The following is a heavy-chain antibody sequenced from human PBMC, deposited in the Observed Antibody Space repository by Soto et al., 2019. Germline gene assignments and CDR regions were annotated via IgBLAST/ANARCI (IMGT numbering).Heavy chain of an antibody. V-gene: IGHV3-33*01. CDR1: GFTFSTYG. CDR2: IWHDGSNK. Sequence: PGGSLRLSCAAAGFTFSTYGIHWVRQAPGKGLEWVAVIWHDGSNKYYADSVKDRFTISRDNSKNTLYLEMNSLKVEDTAVYYCARAVGPFDYWGQGT. D-gene: IGHD1-26*01. CDR3: ARAVGPFDY. J-gene: IGHJ4*02.